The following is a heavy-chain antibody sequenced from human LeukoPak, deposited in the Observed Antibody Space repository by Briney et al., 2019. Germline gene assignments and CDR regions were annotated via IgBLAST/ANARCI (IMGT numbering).Heavy chain of an antibody. D-gene: IGHD3-10*01. Sequence: ASVKVSCKASGYTFTSYGISWVRQAPGQGLEWMGWISAYNGNTNYAQKLQGRVTMTTDTSTSTAYMELRSLRSDDTAVYCCARDMVRGVIPVNDAFDIWGQGTMVTVSS. CDR3: ARDMVRGVIPVNDAFDI. V-gene: IGHV1-18*01. CDR1: GYTFTSYG. J-gene: IGHJ3*02. CDR2: ISAYNGNT.